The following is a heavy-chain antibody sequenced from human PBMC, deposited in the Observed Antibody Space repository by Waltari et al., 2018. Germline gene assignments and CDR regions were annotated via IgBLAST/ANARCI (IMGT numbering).Heavy chain of an antibody. Sequence: EVQLVESGGGLVQPGGSLRLSCAASGFTFNTYWMKWIRQAPGKGREWVANINPDGSQKFYVDSVKGRFTVSRDNAQNSLYLQMNNLGAEDTAVYYCTTLARGESGDYWGQGTLVTVSS. CDR3: TTLARGESGDY. CDR2: INPDGSQK. CDR1: GFTFNTYW. V-gene: IGHV3-7*01. J-gene: IGHJ4*02. D-gene: IGHD3-10*01.